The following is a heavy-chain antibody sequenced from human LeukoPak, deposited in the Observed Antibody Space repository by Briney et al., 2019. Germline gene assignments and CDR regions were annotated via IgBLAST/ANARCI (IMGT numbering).Heavy chain of an antibody. V-gene: IGHV3-23*01. J-gene: IGHJ4*02. CDR3: AKFPYYYDSSVYFDY. CDR1: GFTFSSYA. CDR2: ISGSGGST. Sequence: GGSLRLSCAASGFTFSSYAMGWVRQAPGKGLEWVSAISGSGGSTYYADSVKGRFTISRDNSKNTLYLQMNSLRAEDTAVYYCAKFPYYYDSSVYFDYWGQGTLVTVSS. D-gene: IGHD3-22*01.